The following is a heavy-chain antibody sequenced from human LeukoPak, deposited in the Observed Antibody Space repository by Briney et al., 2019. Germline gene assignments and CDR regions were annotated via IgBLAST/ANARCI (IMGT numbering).Heavy chain of an antibody. V-gene: IGHV5-51*01. CDR3: ARALGGSGWRFEY. D-gene: IGHD6-19*01. CDR2: IYPGDSDT. CDR1: GYTFTTYW. J-gene: IGHJ4*02. Sequence: GESLKISCKASGYTFTTYWIGWVRQVPGKGLEFMGVIYPGDSDTRYRPSFQGQVTIPADKSISTAYLQWSSLKASDTAMYYCARALGGSGWRFEYWGQGTLVTVSS.